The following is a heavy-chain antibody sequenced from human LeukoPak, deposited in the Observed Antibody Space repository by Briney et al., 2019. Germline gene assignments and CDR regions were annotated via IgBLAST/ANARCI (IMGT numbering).Heavy chain of an antibody. CDR1: GFTFSSYE. J-gene: IGHJ4*02. D-gene: IGHD3-10*01. CDR2: ISSSGSTI. Sequence: GGSLRLSCAASGFTFSSYEMNWVRQAPGKGLEWVSYISSSGSTIYYADSVKGRFTISRDNAKNSLYLQMNSLRAEDTAVYYCASGITMVREIDYWGQGTLVTVSS. CDR3: ASGITMVREIDY. V-gene: IGHV3-48*03.